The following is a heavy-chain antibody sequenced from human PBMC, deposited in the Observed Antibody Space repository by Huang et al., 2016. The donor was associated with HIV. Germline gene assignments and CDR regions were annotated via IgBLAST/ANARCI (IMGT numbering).Heavy chain of an antibody. V-gene: IGHV7-4-1*02. CDR1: GYTFTSYA. D-gene: IGHD3-3*01. J-gene: IGHJ4*02. Sequence: QVQLVQSGSELKKPGASVKVSCKASGYTFTSYAMNWVRQAPGQGIEGMGWSNTNIGNQTYAQGFTGRCVFSLDTSVSTAYLQISSLKAEDTAVYYCASSPREVFGVFDYWGQETLVTVSS. CDR3: ASSPREVFGVFDY. CDR2: SNTNIGNQ.